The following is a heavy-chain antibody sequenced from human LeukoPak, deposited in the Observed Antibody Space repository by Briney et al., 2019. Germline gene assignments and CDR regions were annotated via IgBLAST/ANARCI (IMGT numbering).Heavy chain of an antibody. J-gene: IGHJ4*02. Sequence: SQTLSLTCAVSGGSISSGGYSWSWIRQPPGKGLEWIGYTYHSGSTYYNPSLKSRVTISVDRSKNQFSLKLSSVTAADTAVYYCARGWSLADLYFDYWGQGTLVTVSS. CDR3: ARGWSLADLYFDY. D-gene: IGHD2-15*01. CDR2: TYHSGST. V-gene: IGHV4-30-2*01. CDR1: GGSISSGGYS.